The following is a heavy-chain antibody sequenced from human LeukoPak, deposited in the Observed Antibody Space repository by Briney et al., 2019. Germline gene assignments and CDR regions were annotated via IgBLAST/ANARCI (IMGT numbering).Heavy chain of an antibody. CDR2: IYTSGST. D-gene: IGHD6-6*01. J-gene: IGHJ3*02. Sequence: SETLSLTCTVSGGSISSYYWSWIRQPAGKGLEWIGRIYTSGSTNYNPSLKSRVTMSVDTSKNQFSLKLSSVTAADTAVYYCARVPRIAARPLAFDIWGQGTTVTVSS. CDR3: ARVPRIAARPLAFDI. CDR1: GGSISSYY. V-gene: IGHV4-4*07.